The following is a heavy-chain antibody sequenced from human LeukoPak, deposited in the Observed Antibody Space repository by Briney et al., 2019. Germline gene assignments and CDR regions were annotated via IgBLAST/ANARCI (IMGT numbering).Heavy chain of an antibody. CDR1: GGTFSSYA. J-gene: IGHJ4*02. CDR2: IIPIFGTA. D-gene: IGHD6-19*01. CDR3: ARHYRGIAVAGPYFDY. Sequence: SVKVSCKASGGTFSSYAISWVRQAPGQGLEWMGGIIPIFGTANYAQKFQGRVTITADESTSTAYMELSRLRSEDTAVYYCARHYRGIAVAGPYFDYWGQGTLVTVSS. V-gene: IGHV1-69*01.